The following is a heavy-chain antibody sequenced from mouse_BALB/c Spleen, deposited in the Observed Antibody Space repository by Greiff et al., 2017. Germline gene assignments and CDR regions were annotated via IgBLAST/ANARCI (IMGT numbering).Heavy chain of an antibody. D-gene: IGHD2-4*01. V-gene: IGHV5-6*01. CDR3: AREKYDYEEGDPGP. CDR2: ISSGGSYT. J-gene: IGHJ4*01. Sequence: EVKLVESGGDLVKPGGSLKLSCAASGFTFSSYGMSWVRQTPDKRLEWVATISSGGSYTYYPDSVKGRFTISRDNAKNTLYLQLSSLKSEDTAMYYCAREKYDYEEGDPGPWGQGTSVTVSS. CDR1: GFTFSSYG.